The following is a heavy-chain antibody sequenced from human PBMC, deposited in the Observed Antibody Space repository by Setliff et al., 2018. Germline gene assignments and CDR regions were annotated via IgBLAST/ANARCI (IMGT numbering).Heavy chain of an antibody. J-gene: IGHJ4*02. D-gene: IGHD6-19*01. CDR3: ARGVSSVSWTPRY. V-gene: IGHV4-4*08. CDR1: GDSMNDNH. Sequence: SETLFLTCNVSGDSMNDNHWTWIRQPPGKGLEWIGYIYTSGGTNYNPSLKSRVTISVDMSKNQFSLKLSSVIAADTAVYYCARGVSSVSWTPRYWGRGILVTVSS. CDR2: IYTSGGT.